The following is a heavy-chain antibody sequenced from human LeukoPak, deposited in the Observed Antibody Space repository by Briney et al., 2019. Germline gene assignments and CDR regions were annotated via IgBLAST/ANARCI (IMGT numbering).Heavy chain of an antibody. D-gene: IGHD4-17*01. CDR2: INHSGST. J-gene: IGHJ3*02. CDR1: GGSFSGYY. CDR3: ARTYDGDDAFDI. V-gene: IGHV4-34*01. Sequence: KASETLSLTCAVYGGSFSGYYWSWIRQPPGKGLEWIGEINHSGSTNYNPSLKSRVTISVDTSKNLFSLKLSSVTAADTAVYYCARTYDGDDAFDIWGQGTMVTVSS.